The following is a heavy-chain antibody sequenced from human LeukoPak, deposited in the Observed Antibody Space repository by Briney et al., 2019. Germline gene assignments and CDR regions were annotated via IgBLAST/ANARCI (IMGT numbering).Heavy chain of an antibody. CDR2: IKQDGSEK. V-gene: IGHV3-7*01. D-gene: IGHD5-24*01. J-gene: IGHJ4*02. CDR1: GFTFSSYW. CDR3: ARTYRNGDKFCSVY. Sequence: GGSLRLSCAASGFTFSSYWMSWVRQAPGKGLEWVANIKQDGSEKYYVDSVKGRFTISRDNAKDSLYLQMSSLRAEDTAVYYCARTYRNGDKFCSVYWGQGTLVTVSS.